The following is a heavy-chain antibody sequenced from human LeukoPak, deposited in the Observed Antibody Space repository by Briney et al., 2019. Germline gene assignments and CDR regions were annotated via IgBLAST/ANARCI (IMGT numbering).Heavy chain of an antibody. D-gene: IGHD2-2*01. CDR3: AKDPNYCSSTSCYPEYFQH. V-gene: IGHV3-23*01. CDR2: ISGSGGST. CDR1: GFTFSSYA. J-gene: IGHJ1*01. Sequence: GGSPRLSCAASGFTFSSYAMSWVRQAPGKGQEWVSAISGSGGSTYYADSVKGRFTISRDNSKNTLYLQMNSLRAEDTAVYYCAKDPNYCSSTSCYPEYFQHWGQGTLVTVSS.